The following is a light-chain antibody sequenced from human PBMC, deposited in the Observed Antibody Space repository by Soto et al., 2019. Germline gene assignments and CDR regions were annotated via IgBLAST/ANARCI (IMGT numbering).Light chain of an antibody. J-gene: IGLJ1*01. V-gene: IGLV2-14*01. CDR2: EVS. CDR3: SSRTSSSTYDV. CDR1: SSDVGGYNY. Sequence: QSVLTQPASVSGSPGQSITISCTGTSSDVGGYNYVSWYQHRPGKLPQLVIHEVSNRPSGVPIRSSGSKSVNTASLTISGLQAEDEADHYCSSRTSSSTYDVFGTGTKVTVL.